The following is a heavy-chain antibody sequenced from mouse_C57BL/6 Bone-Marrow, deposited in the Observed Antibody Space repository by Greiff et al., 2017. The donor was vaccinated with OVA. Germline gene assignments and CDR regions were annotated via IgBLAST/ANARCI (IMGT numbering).Heavy chain of an antibody. CDR3: VRTIYYGIAY. V-gene: IGHV10-1*01. D-gene: IGHD2-1*01. CDR1: GFSFNTYA. Sequence: VQLKESGGGLVQPKGSLKLSCAASGFSFNTYAMNWVRQAPGKGLEWVARIRSKSNNYATYYADSVKDRFTISRDDSESMLYLQMNNLKTEDTAMYYCVRTIYYGIAYWGQGTLVTVSA. CDR2: IRSKSNNYAT. J-gene: IGHJ3*01.